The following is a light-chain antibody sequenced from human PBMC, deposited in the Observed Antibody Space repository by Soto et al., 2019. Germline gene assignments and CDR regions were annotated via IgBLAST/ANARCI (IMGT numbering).Light chain of an antibody. J-gene: IGKJ1*01. CDR3: QQYYRTPWT. CDR2: WAS. Sequence: DIVMTQSPDSLAVSLGERATINCKSSQSVLYSSNNKNYLAWYQQKPGQPPKQLIYWASTRESGVPDRFSGSGSGTDFTLTISSLQAEDVAVYYCQQYYRTPWTFGQGTKVEIK. V-gene: IGKV4-1*01. CDR1: QSVLYSSNNKNY.